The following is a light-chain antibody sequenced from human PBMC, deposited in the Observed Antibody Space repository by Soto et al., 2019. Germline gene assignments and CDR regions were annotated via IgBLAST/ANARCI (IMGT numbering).Light chain of an antibody. CDR3: QSYDSSLSV. Sequence: QSVLTQPPSVSGAPGQRVTISCTGSSSNIGAGYDVHWYQQLPGTAPKLLIYNNINRPSGVPDRFSGSKSGTSGSLAITGLQAEYEADYYCQSYDSSLSVFGTGTQLTVL. CDR1: SSNIGAGYD. J-gene: IGLJ1*01. V-gene: IGLV1-40*01. CDR2: NNI.